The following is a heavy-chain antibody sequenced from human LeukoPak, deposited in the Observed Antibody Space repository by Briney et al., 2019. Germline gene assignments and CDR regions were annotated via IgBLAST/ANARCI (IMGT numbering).Heavy chain of an antibody. CDR2: IKQDGSEK. CDR3: AIAVAGTAFDY. V-gene: IGHV3-7*01. J-gene: IGHJ4*02. D-gene: IGHD6-19*01. CDR1: GFTFISYW. Sequence: GGSLRLSCAASGFTFISYWMSWVREAPGKGLEWVANIKQDGSEKYYVDSVKGRFTISRDNAKNSLYLQMNSLRAEDTAVYYCAIAVAGTAFDYWGQGTLVTVSS.